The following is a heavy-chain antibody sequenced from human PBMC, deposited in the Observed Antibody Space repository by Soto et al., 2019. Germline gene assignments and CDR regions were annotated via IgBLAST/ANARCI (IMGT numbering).Heavy chain of an antibody. V-gene: IGHV4-34*01. CDR2: INHSGST. D-gene: IGHD6-13*01. J-gene: IGHJ4*02. Sequence: SETLSLTCAVYGGSFSGYYWSWIRQPPGKGLEWIGEINHSGSTNYNPSLKSRVTISVDTSKNQFSLKLSSVTAADTAVYYCARVAAAADSHFDYWGQGTLVTV. CDR1: GGSFSGYY. CDR3: ARVAAAADSHFDY.